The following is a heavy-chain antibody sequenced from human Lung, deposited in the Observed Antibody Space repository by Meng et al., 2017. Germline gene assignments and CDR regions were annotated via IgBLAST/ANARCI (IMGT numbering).Heavy chain of an antibody. J-gene: IGHJ1*01. CDR3: TNDRLNH. D-gene: IGHD1-1*01. CDR2: INRDGTKP. V-gene: IGHV3-74*01. CDR1: GFTFTDQW. Sequence: VRLVASGGVFVPPGGSLRRPCAASGFTFTDQWMHWVRQGPGKGLVWVSRINRDGTKPTYADSVKGRFTISRDNAKNTLYLQMNNLRAEDTAFYYCTNDRLNHWGQGALVTVSS.